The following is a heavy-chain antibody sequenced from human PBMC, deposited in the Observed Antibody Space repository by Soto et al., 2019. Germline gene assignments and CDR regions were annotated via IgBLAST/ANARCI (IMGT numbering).Heavy chain of an antibody. Sequence: PGGSLRLSCAASGFTFSGSAMHWVRQASGKGLEWVGRIRSKANSYATAYAASVKGRFTISRDDSKNTAYLQMNSLKTEDTAVYYCTSAFEANNDYGPGRLLRLQKYYFDYWGQGTLVPVSS. CDR3: TSAFEANNDYGPGRLLRLQKYYFDY. CDR1: GFTFSGSA. CDR2: IRSKANSYAT. D-gene: IGHD4-17*01. J-gene: IGHJ4*02. V-gene: IGHV3-73*01.